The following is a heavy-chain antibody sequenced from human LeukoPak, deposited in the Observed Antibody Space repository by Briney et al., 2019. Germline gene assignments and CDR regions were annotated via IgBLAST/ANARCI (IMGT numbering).Heavy chain of an antibody. CDR1: GFIFSTYT. J-gene: IGHJ3*01. Sequence: PGGSLRLSCAASGFIFSTYTMNWVRQAPGKGLEWVSCITSSSSYRYYADSVTGRFTISRDNAKNSLYLQMNSLRAEDTAVYYCARVGTTGNTVDGFDLWGQGTMVTVPS. V-gene: IGHV3-21*01. CDR2: ITSSSSYR. D-gene: IGHD1-1*01. CDR3: ARVGTTGNTVDGFDL.